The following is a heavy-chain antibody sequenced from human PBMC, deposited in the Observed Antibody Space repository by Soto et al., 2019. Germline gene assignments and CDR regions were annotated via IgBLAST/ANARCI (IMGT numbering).Heavy chain of an antibody. CDR3: SRVSGSYYYGMDV. CDR2: IYHSGST. CDR1: VGSISSSKW. Sequence: QVQLQESGPGLVKPSGTLSLTCAVSVGSISSSKWWSWVRQPPGKGLEWIGEIYHSGSTNYNPSLKSRVTMSVDKSKNQFSLKLSSVTAADTAVYYCSRVSGSYYYGMDVWGQGTTVTVSS. V-gene: IGHV4-4*02. J-gene: IGHJ6*02. D-gene: IGHD1-26*01.